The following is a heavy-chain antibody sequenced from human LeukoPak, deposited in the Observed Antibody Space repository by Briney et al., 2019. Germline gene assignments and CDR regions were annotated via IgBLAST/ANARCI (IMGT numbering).Heavy chain of an antibody. J-gene: IGHJ5*02. Sequence: ASVRVSCKASGYTFNNYGISWVRQAPGQGLEWMGWVTSYNGDTNYAQKFQGRVTMTRDMSTSTDYMELSSLRSEDTAVYYCARDNSVGDIAWWFDPWGQGTLVTVSS. D-gene: IGHD3-10*01. CDR3: ARDNSVGDIAWWFDP. CDR2: VTSYNGDT. V-gene: IGHV1-18*01. CDR1: GYTFNNYG.